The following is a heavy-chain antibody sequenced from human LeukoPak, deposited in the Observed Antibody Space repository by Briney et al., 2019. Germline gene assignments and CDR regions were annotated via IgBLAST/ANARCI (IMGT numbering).Heavy chain of an antibody. V-gene: IGHV1-2*06. CDR1: GYTFTGYY. CDR3: ARDYSRGYSYGADY. D-gene: IGHD5-18*01. J-gene: IGHJ4*02. CDR2: INTNSGGT. Sequence: ASVKVSCKASGYTFTGYYMQWVRQAPGQGLEWMGRINTNSGGTNYAQKFQGRVTMTRDTSISTAYMELSRLRSDDTAVYYCARDYSRGYSYGADYWGQGTLVTVSS.